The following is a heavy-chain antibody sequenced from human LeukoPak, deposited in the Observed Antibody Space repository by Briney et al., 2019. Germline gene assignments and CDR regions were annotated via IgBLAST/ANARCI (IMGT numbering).Heavy chain of an antibody. J-gene: IGHJ4*02. CDR2: IYHSGST. CDR1: GYSISSGYY. V-gene: IGHV4-38-2*02. CDR3: ARRGSGGPPEY. Sequence: PSETLSLTCTVSGYSISSGYYWGWIRQPPGKGLEWIGSIYHSGSTYYNPSLKSRVTISVDTSKNQFSLKLSSVTAADTAVYYCARRGSGGPPEYWGQGTLVTVSS. D-gene: IGHD2-15*01.